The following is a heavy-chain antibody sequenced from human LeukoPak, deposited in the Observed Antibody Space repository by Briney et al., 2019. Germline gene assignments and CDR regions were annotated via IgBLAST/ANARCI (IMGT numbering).Heavy chain of an antibody. CDR2: IIPIFGTA. D-gene: IGHD2-2*01. CDR3: ARDGVRLSSTAYYFDY. CDR1: GGTFSSYA. J-gene: IGHJ4*02. V-gene: IGHV1-69*13. Sequence: AASVKVSCKASGGTFSSYAISWVRQAPGQGLEWMGGIIPIFGTANYAQKFQGRVTITADESTSTAYMELSSLRSEDTAVYYCARDGVRLSSTAYYFDYWGQGTLVTVSS.